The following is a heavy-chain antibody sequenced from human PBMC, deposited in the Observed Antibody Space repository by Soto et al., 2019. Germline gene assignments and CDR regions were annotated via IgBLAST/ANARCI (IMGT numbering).Heavy chain of an antibody. J-gene: IGHJ4*02. V-gene: IGHV3-30*03. Sequence: PVGSLRLSCAASGFTFSSYGMHWVRQAPGKGLEWVAVISYDGSNKYYADSVKGRFTISRDNSKNTLYLQMNSLRAEDTAVYYCARDESPYYFSSFTPDYWGQGTLVTVSS. D-gene: IGHD3-10*01. CDR3: ARDESPYYFSSFTPDY. CDR1: GFTFSSYG. CDR2: ISYDGSNK.